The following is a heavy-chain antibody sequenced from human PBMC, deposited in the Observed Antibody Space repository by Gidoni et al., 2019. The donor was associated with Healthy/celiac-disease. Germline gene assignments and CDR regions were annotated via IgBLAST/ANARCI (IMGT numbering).Heavy chain of an antibody. CDR3: ARVGDNSGSSEYYFDY. J-gene: IGHJ4*02. CDR2: IYHSGST. Sequence: QVQLQESGPGLVKPSETLSLTCAVSGYSISRGYYWGWIRQPPGKGLEWIGSIYHSGSTYYNPSLKSRVTISADTSKNQFSLKLSSVTAADTAVYYCARVGDNSGSSEYYFDYWGQGTLVTVSS. V-gene: IGHV4-38-2*01. D-gene: IGHD1-26*01. CDR1: GYSISRGYY.